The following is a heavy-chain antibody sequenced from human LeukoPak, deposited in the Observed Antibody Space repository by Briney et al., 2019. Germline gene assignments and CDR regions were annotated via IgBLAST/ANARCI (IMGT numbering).Heavy chain of an antibody. Sequence: ASVKVSCKVSGKTLSDLSIHWLRQPPGKGLEWLGGSDPEDGERIYAQMFQGRVTMTEDTSIDTAYMELSSLRSEDTAVYYCVTGFTTIAVDYFDYWGQGTLVTVSP. J-gene: IGHJ4*02. D-gene: IGHD1-1*01. V-gene: IGHV1-24*01. CDR3: VTGFTTIAVDYFDY. CDR2: SDPEDGER. CDR1: GKTLSDLS.